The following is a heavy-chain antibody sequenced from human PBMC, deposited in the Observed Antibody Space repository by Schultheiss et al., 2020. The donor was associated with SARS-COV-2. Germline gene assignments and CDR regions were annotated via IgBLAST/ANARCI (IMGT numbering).Heavy chain of an antibody. V-gene: IGHV4-34*09. CDR3: AREVRAIVVVPAAIRAYYYYGMDV. CDR1: GGSFSGYY. D-gene: IGHD2-2*02. CDR2: IYYSGST. Sequence: SETLSLTCAVYGGSFSGYYWSWLRQPPGKGLEWIGYIYYSGSTYYNPSLKSRVTISVDTSKNQFSLKLSSVTAADTAVYYCAREVRAIVVVPAAIRAYYYYGMDVWGQGTTVTVSS. J-gene: IGHJ6*02.